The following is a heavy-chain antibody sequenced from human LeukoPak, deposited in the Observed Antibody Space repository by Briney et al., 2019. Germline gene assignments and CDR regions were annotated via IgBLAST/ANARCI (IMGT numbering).Heavy chain of an antibody. J-gene: IGHJ4*02. CDR1: GFTLSSDE. CDR3: ARDLEDTAYFDY. Sequence: GGALRLSCAASGFTLSSDEMNWVRDALGKGLEWVSYISSSGSIIYYAGSVKGRFTISRDNAKNSLYLQMNGLRAEDTAVYYCARDLEDTAYFDYWGQGALVTVSS. D-gene: IGHD5-18*01. CDR2: ISSSGSII. V-gene: IGHV3-48*03.